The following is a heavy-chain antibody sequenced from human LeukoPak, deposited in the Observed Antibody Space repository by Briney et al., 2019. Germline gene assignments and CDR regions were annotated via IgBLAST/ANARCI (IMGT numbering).Heavy chain of an antibody. D-gene: IGHD5/OR15-5a*01. CDR2: ISAYNGNT. Sequence: ASVKVSCKASGYTFTSYAMNWVRQAPGQGLEWMGWISAYNGNTNYAQKLQGRVTMTTDTSTSTAYMELRSLRSDDTAVYYCARDLYDFPYYFDYWGQGTLVTVSS. V-gene: IGHV1-18*01. CDR1: GYTFTSYA. J-gene: IGHJ4*02. CDR3: ARDLYDFPYYFDY.